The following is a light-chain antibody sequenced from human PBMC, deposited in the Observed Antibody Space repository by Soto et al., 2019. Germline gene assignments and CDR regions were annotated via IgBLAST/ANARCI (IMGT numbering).Light chain of an antibody. CDR1: QSVSSNF. Sequence: EVVVTQSPGALSLCPGERATLSCRASQSVSSNFLAWYQQKPGQAPRLLIYGASNRATGIPDRFSGSGSGTDFTLTISRLEPEDFAVYYCQQYGSSPWTFGQGTRLEIK. V-gene: IGKV3-20*01. J-gene: IGKJ5*01. CDR3: QQYGSSPWT. CDR2: GAS.